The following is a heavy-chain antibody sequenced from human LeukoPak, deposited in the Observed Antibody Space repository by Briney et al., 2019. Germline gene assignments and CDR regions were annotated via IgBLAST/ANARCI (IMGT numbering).Heavy chain of an antibody. D-gene: IGHD3-22*01. V-gene: IGHV4-4*07. J-gene: IGHJ4*02. CDR1: GGSISSYY. Sequence: PSETLSLTCTVSGGSISSYYWSWIRQPAGKGLEWIGRIYTSGSTNYNPSLKSRVTISVDKSKNQFSLKLSSVTAADTAVYYCARDKNYYDSSGPTYYFDYWGQGTLVTVSS. CDR2: IYTSGST. CDR3: ARDKNYYDSSGPTYYFDY.